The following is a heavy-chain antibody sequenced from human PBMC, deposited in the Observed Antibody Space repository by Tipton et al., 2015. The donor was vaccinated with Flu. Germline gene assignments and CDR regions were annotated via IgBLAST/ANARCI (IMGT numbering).Heavy chain of an antibody. CDR1: GDSISSNNYY. CDR3: ARGIVGDTVYFEY. CDR2: IHYSGST. Sequence: TLSLTCKVSGDSISSNNYYWNWIRQHPGRGLEWIGYIHYSGSTYYNPSLKSRVTISVDMSKNEFSLRLTSVTAADTAVYFCARGIVGDTVYFEYWGQGTLVTVSS. V-gene: IGHV4-31*03. J-gene: IGHJ4*02. D-gene: IGHD1-26*01.